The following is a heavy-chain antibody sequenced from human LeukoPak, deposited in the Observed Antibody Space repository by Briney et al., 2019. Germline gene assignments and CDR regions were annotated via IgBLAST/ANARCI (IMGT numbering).Heavy chain of an antibody. J-gene: IGHJ3*02. CDR1: GGSISSGGYY. V-gene: IGHV2-5*01. D-gene: IGHD5-24*01. CDR3: AHRLGNDRWLQLTGAFDI. Sequence: TLSLTCTVSGGSISSGGYYWSWIRQPPGKALEWLALIYWNDDKRYSPSLKSRLTITKDTSKNQVVLTMTNMDPVDTATYYCAHRLGNDRWLQLTGAFDIWGQGTMVTVSS. CDR2: IYWNDDK.